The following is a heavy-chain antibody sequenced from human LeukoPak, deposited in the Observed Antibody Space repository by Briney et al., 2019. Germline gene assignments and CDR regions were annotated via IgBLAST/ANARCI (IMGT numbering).Heavy chain of an antibody. J-gene: IGHJ6*03. Sequence: GESLKISCKGSGYSFTSYWIGWVRQMPGKGLEWMGIIYPGDSDTRYSPSFQGQVTISADKSISTAYLQWSSLKASDTAMYYCARLPRSGLRFPHYYYYYMDVWGKGTTVTVSS. CDR2: IYPGDSDT. CDR3: ARLPRSGLRFPHYYYYYMDV. D-gene: IGHD5-12*01. V-gene: IGHV5-51*01. CDR1: GYSFTSYW.